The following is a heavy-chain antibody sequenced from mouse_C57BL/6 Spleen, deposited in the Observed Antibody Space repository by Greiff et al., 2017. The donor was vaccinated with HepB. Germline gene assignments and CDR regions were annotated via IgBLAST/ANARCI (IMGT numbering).Heavy chain of an antibody. CDR3: ARDEGIRGFAY. CDR2: INYDGSST. Sequence: EVKLVESEGGLVQPGSSMKLSCTASGFTFSDYYMAWVRQVPEKGLEWVANINYDGSSTYYLDSLKSRFIIARDNAKNSLYLQMSSLKSEDTATYYCARDEGIRGFAYWGQGTLVTVSA. CDR1: GFTFSDYY. V-gene: IGHV5-16*01. J-gene: IGHJ3*01. D-gene: IGHD2-14*01.